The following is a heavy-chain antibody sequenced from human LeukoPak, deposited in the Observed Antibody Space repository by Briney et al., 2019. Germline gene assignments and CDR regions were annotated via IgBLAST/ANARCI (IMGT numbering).Heavy chain of an antibody. V-gene: IGHV3-33*08. J-gene: IGHJ6*02. CDR1: GFTFSNAW. CDR2: IWYDGSNK. CDR3: ARDSAYSSGWYPNYYYGMDV. D-gene: IGHD6-19*01. Sequence: GGSLRLSCAASGFTFSNAWMSWVRQAPGKGLEWVAVIWYDGSNKYYADSVKGRFTISRDNSKNTLYLQMNSLRAEDTAVYYCARDSAYSSGWYPNYYYGMDVWGQGTTVTVSS.